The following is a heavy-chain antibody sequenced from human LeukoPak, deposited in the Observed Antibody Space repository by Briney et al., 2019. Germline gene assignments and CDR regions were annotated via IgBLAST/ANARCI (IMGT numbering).Heavy chain of an antibody. D-gene: IGHD3-9*01. CDR3: ARGVRYDILTGYPPSFDY. CDR2: IYYSGST. Sequence: KASETLSLTCAVSGGSISSGGYSWSWIRQPPGKGLEWIGYIYYSGSTYYNPSLKSRVTISVDTSKNQFSLKLSSVTAADTAVYYCARGVRYDILTGYPPSFDYWGQGTLVTVSS. CDR1: GGSISSGGYS. J-gene: IGHJ4*02. V-gene: IGHV4-30-4*07.